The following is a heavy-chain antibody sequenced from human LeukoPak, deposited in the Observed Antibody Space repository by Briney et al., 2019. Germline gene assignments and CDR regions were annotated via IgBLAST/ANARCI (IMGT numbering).Heavy chain of an antibody. D-gene: IGHD6-19*01. CDR2: INPNSGGT. CDR3: ARVSLGWAYFDY. V-gene: IGHV1-2*02. CDR1: GYTFTTYE. Sequence: GASVKVSCKASGYTFTTYEIHWVRQAPGQGLEWMGWINPNSGGTNYAQKFQGRVTMTRDTSISTAYMELSRLRSDDTAVYYCARVSLGWAYFDYWGQGTLVTVSS. J-gene: IGHJ4*02.